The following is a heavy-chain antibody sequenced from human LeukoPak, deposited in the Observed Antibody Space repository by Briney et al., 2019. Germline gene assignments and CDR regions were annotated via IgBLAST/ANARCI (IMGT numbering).Heavy chain of an antibody. J-gene: IGHJ4*02. CDR2: IKQDGSEK. CDR3: ARDYWNDY. Sequence: PGGSLRLSCAASGFTFSSYGMGWVRQAPGKGLEWVANIKQDGSEKYYVDSVKGRFTISRDNAKTVYLQMNSLRVEDTAVYYCARDYWNDYWGQGTLVTVSS. CDR1: GFTFSSYG. V-gene: IGHV3-7*05. D-gene: IGHD1-1*01.